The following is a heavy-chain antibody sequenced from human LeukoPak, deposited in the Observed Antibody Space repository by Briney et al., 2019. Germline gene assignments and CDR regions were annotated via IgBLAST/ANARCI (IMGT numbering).Heavy chain of an antibody. CDR1: GGSFSGYY. V-gene: IGHV4-34*01. D-gene: IGHD3-22*01. CDR3: ARGPYYDSSGYYYTDY. J-gene: IGHJ4*02. Sequence: PSETLSLTSAVYGGSFSGYYWSWIRQPPGKGLEWIGEINHSGSTNYNPSLKSRVTISVDTSKNQFSLKLSSVTAADTAVYYCARGPYYDSSGYYYTDYWGQGTLVTVSS. CDR2: INHSGST.